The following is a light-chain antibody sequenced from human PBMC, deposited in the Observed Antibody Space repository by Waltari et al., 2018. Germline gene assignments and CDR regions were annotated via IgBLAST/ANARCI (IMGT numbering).Light chain of an antibody. V-gene: IGLV1-40*01. CDR3: QSFDSSLSGSV. CDR2: ANS. J-gene: IGLJ2*01. CDR1: RSNTGAGYD. Sequence: QSVLTQPPSVSGAPGQRVTISCTGSRSNTGAGYDVLGYQQLPGTAPKPLIYANSNRPSGVPDRFSGSKSGTSASLAITGLQTEDEADYYCQSFDSSLSGSVFGGGTKLTVL.